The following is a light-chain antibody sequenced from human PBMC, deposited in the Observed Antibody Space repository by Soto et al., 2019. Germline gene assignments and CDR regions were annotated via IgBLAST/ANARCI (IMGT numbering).Light chain of an antibody. CDR3: QQYNSYPLT. CDR2: KAS. J-gene: IGKJ4*02. V-gene: IGKV1-5*03. CDR1: QSISSW. Sequence: DIQMTQSPSTLSASVGDRVTITCRASQSISSWLAWYQQKPGKAPKLLIYKASSLESGVPSRFSGSGSVTEFTLTISGLQPDDFATYYCQQYNSYPLTFGGGTKVEIK.